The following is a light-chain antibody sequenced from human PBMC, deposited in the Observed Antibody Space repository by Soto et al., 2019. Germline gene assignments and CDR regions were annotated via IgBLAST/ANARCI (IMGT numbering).Light chain of an antibody. CDR3: CSYAGSYTFV. V-gene: IGLV2-11*01. CDR2: DVS. CDR1: SSDVGVYNY. Sequence: QSALAQPASVFGSPGQSVTISCTGTSSDVGVYNYVSWYQQYPGKAPKIMIYDVSKRPSGVPDRFSGSKSDNTASLTISGLQAEDEADYYCCSYAGSYTFVFGIGTKVTV. J-gene: IGLJ1*01.